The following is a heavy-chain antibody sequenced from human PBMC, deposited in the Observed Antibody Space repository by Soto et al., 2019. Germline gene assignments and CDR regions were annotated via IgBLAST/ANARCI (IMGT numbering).Heavy chain of an antibody. J-gene: IGHJ5*02. CDR1: GASLTTYY. D-gene: IGHD2-15*01. Sequence: SETLSLPRTVSGASLTTYYWSWIRQPPGKGKEGIGYISYSGGTDDNPPLKSRVTISFDASKNQISLQVRSATAADAAVYYCARDLKEYCSDGKCNWFDPWGQGTLVTVSS. CDR2: ISYSGGT. CDR3: ARDLKEYCSDGKCNWFDP. V-gene: IGHV4-59*01.